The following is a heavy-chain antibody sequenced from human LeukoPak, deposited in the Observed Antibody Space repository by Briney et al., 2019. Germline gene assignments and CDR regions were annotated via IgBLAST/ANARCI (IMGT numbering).Heavy chain of an antibody. CDR1: GGSISSSSYY. Sequence: SETLSLTCTVSGGSISSSSYYWGWIRQPPGKGLEWIGSIYYSGSTYYNQSPKSRVTISVDTSKNQFSLKLTSVTAADTAVYYCAREHYYDSTAYLDWGQGTLVSVSS. CDR3: AREHYYDSTAYLD. J-gene: IGHJ4*02. D-gene: IGHD3-22*01. CDR2: IYYSGST. V-gene: IGHV4-39*02.